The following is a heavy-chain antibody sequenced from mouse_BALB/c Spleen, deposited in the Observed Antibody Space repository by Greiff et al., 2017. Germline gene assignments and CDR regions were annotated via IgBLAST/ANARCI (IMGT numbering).Heavy chain of an antibody. D-gene: IGHD2-3*01. CDR3: TRSYDGYYVGFAY. CDR2: INPSNGGT. CDR1: GYTFTSYY. V-gene: IGHV1S81*02. J-gene: IGHJ3*01. Sequence: QVQLQQSGAELVKPGASVKLSCKASGYTFTSYYMYWVKQRPGQGLEWIGEINPSNGGTNFNEKFKSKATLTVDKSSSTAYMQLSSLTSEDSAVYYGTRSYDGYYVGFAYWGQGTLVTVSA.